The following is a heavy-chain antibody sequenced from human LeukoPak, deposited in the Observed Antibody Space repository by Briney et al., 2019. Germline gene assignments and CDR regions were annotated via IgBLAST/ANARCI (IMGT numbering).Heavy chain of an antibody. V-gene: IGHV4-39*07. CDR2: IYYTGIT. CDR1: GASITSSNYY. Sequence: SETLSLTCTVSGASITSSNYYWLWLRQPPGKGLEWIGSIYYTGITNYNPSLKSRLTISVDASKNQFSLKLTSVTAADTAVYYCARDGRGSRPGGNWFDPWGQGTLVTVSS. J-gene: IGHJ5*02. CDR3: ARDGRGSRPGGNWFDP. D-gene: IGHD6-13*01.